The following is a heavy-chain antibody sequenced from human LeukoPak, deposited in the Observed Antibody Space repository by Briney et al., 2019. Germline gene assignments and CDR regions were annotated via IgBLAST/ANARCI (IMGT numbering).Heavy chain of an antibody. CDR2: FKTNYNQV. CDR3: ARSVPDYTRFDF. J-gene: IGHJ4*02. Sequence: PGGSLRLSCVASGFTFSDYAMNWVRQAPGKGLEWVSTFKTNYNQVYYAESVRGRFTISTDNSKNTAYLQMNSLRVEDTALYHCARSVPDYTRFDFWGQGALVTVSS. V-gene: IGHV3-23*05. D-gene: IGHD4-11*01. CDR1: GFTFSDYA.